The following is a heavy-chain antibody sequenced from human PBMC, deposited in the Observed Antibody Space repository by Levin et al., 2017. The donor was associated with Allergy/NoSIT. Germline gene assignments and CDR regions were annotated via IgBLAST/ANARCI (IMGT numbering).Heavy chain of an antibody. D-gene: IGHD6-13*01. CDR3: AKIEGRAAAQKYYYDGMDV. CDR2: IWYDGSNE. CDR1: GFTFSYYG. J-gene: IGHJ6*02. V-gene: IGHV3-33*06. Sequence: GGSLRLSCVASGFTFSYYGMHWVRQAPGKGLEWVAAIWYDGSNEYYADSVKGRFTISRDNSKNTLYLQMSSLRAEDTAVYYCAKIEGRAAAQKYYYDGMDVWGQGTTVTVSS.